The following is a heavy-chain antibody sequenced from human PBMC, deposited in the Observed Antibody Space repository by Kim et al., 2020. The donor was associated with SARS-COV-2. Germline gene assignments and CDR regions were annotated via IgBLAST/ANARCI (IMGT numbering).Heavy chain of an antibody. V-gene: IGHV3-11*01. Sequence: GGSLRLSCAASGFTFSDYYMNWIRQAPGVGLEWISYISRGGNTIYYADSVKGRFTISRDNDKNSLYLQMNSLRAEDTAVYYCARDFYAMDVWGQGTTVTVSS. CDR1: GFTFSDYY. CDR3: ARDFYAMDV. J-gene: IGHJ6*02. CDR2: ISRGGNTI.